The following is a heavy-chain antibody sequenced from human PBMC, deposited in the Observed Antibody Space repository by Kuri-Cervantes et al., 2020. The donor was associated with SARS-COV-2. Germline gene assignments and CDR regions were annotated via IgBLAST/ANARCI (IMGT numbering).Heavy chain of an antibody. V-gene: IGHV3-23*01. Sequence: GESLKISCAASGFTFSNYGMTWVRQAPGRGLEWVSAISGYGGSTLYADSVKGRFTISRDNSKNTLYLQMNSLRAEDTAVYYCAKDHDSSGWAFYYFDYWGQGTLVTVSS. D-gene: IGHD6-19*01. CDR1: GFTFSNYG. CDR2: ISGYGGST. J-gene: IGHJ4*02. CDR3: AKDHDSSGWAFYYFDY.